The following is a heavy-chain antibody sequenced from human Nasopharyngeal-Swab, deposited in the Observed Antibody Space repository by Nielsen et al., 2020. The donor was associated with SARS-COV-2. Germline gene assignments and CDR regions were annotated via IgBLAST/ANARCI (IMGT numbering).Heavy chain of an antibody. J-gene: IGHJ4*02. CDR2: IDPSDSYT. Sequence: GESLKISCRTSGYSFTTKWIGWVRQMPGKGLEWMGRIDPSDSYTNYSPSFQGHVTISADKSISTAYLQWSSLKASDTAMYYCARIYSSSWNDYWGQGTLVTVSS. D-gene: IGHD6-13*01. V-gene: IGHV5-10-1*01. CDR1: GYSFTTKW. CDR3: ARIYSSSWNDY.